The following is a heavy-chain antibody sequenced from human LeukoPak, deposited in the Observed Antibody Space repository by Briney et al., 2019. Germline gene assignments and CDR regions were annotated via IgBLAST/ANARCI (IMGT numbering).Heavy chain of an antibody. CDR1: GFTVSSNY. Sequence: GGSLRLSCAASGFTVSSNYMSWVRQAPGKGLEWVSVIYSGGSTYCADSVKGRFTISRDNSKNTLYLQMNSLRAEDTAVYYCAREIVGATTEEVYWGQGTLVTVSS. V-gene: IGHV3-53*01. J-gene: IGHJ4*02. CDR2: IYSGGST. CDR3: AREIVGATTEEVY. D-gene: IGHD1-26*01.